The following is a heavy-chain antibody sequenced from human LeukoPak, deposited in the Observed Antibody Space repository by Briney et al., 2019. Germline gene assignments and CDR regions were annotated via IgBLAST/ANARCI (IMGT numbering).Heavy chain of an antibody. J-gene: IGHJ4*02. CDR1: GGSFSGYY. Sequence: SETLSLTCAVYGGSFSGYYWNWIRQPPGKGLEWIGEINHFGSTNYNPSLKTRVTISGDTSKKQFSLKVNSVTAADTAVYYCAREGGPYRPLDYSGQGTLVTVAS. CDR3: AREGGPYRPLDY. CDR2: INHFGST. V-gene: IGHV4-34*01.